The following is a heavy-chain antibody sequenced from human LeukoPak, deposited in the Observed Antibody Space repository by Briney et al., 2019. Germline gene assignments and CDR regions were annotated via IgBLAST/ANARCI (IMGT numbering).Heavy chain of an antibody. D-gene: IGHD1-26*01. CDR1: GYSISSGYY. CDR2: IYHSGST. CDR3: ARSVFGGGSYSFDP. J-gene: IGHJ5*02. Sequence: PSETLSLTCTVSGYSISSGYYWSWIRQPPGKGLEWIGSIYHSGSTYYNPSLKSRVTISVDTSKNQFSLKLSSVTAADTAVYYCARSVFGGGSYSFDPWGQGTLVTVSS. V-gene: IGHV4-38-2*02.